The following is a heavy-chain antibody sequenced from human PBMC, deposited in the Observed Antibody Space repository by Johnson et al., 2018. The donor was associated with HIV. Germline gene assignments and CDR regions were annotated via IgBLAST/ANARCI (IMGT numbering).Heavy chain of an antibody. D-gene: IGHD3-9*01. CDR3: ARDGRDLVTRGSFDV. Sequence: VQLVESGGGVVQPGRSLRLSCAASGFTFSSYTMQWVRQAPGKGLEWVSAISGSGGSTYYADSVKGRFTISRDNSKNTLYLQMNSLRAEDTAVYYCARDGRDLVTRGSFDVWGQGTVVTVSS. CDR1: GFTFSSYT. V-gene: IGHV3-23*04. CDR2: ISGSGGST. J-gene: IGHJ3*01.